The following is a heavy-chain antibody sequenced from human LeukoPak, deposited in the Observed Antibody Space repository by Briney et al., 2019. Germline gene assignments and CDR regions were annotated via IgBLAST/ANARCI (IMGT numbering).Heavy chain of an antibody. Sequence: ASMKVSCKASGYSFTDYYIHWVRQAPGQGLEWMGWINPISGATKYAQKFQGRVSMTRDTSIRTAYMELSRPRSDDTAVYYCARGTDGPWGQGTLVTVSS. V-gene: IGHV1-2*02. CDR2: INPISGAT. CDR3: ARGTDGP. J-gene: IGHJ5*02. CDR1: GYSFTDYY.